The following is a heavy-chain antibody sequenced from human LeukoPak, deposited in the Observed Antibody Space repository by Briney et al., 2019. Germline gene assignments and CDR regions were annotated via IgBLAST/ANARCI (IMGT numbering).Heavy chain of an antibody. Sequence: GGSLRLSCAASGFTFSSYAMSWVRQAPGKGLEWVSAISGSGGSTYYAGSVKGRFTISRDNAKNSLYLQMNSLRAEDTAVYYCARDQTVGATTSMDYWGQGTLVTVSS. CDR3: ARDQTVGATTSMDY. J-gene: IGHJ4*02. D-gene: IGHD1-26*01. V-gene: IGHV3-23*01. CDR2: ISGSGGST. CDR1: GFTFSSYA.